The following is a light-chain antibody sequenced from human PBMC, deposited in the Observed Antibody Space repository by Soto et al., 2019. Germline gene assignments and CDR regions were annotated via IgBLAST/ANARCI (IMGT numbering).Light chain of an antibody. CDR1: HSVSRTY. V-gene: IGKV3-20*01. CDR3: QQFDDSVT. J-gene: IGKJ5*01. Sequence: EIVLSQSTRTLSLSPRDRVTLSSRASHSVSRTYLACYQQQPGQAPRLLIYGTSDRATGTPDRFSGSGSGTDFTLTISRLEPEDSAVYYCQQFDDSVTFGQGTRLDI. CDR2: GTS.